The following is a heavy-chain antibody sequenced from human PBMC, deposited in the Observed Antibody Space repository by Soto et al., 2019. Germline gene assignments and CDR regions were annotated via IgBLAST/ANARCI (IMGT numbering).Heavy chain of an antibody. CDR3: ARDRAYSRFDY. CDR2: MNEDGSER. V-gene: IGHV3-7*03. CDR1: GFSFSSAW. D-gene: IGHD4-4*01. J-gene: IGHJ4*02. Sequence: VQLVESGGGLVQPGGSLRLSCAVSGFSFSSAWMTWLRQAPGKGLERVAIMNEDGSERYYVDSVKGRFTISRDNAKNALFLQMNSLRVEDTAVYSCARDRAYSRFDYWGQGSLVTVSS.